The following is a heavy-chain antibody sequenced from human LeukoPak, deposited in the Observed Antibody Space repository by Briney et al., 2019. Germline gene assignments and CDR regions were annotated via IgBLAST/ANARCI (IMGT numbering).Heavy chain of an antibody. D-gene: IGHD6-19*01. J-gene: IGHJ5*02. CDR3: ASRLRRGWYIGNWFDP. CDR2: INHSGST. Sequence: PSETLSLTCAVYGGSFSGYYWSWIRQPPGKGLEWIGEINHSGSTNYNPSLKSRVTISVDTSKNQFSPKLSSVTAADTAVYYCASRLRRGWYIGNWFDPWGQGTLVTVSS. CDR1: GGSFSGYY. V-gene: IGHV4-34*01.